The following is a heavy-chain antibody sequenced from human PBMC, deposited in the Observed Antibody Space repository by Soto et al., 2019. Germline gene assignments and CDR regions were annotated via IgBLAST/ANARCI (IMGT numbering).Heavy chain of an antibody. Sequence: SETLSLTCTVSGGSISSGGYYWSWVRQHPGKGLEWIGYIYYSGSTYYNPSLKSRVTISVDTSKNQFSLKLSSVTAADTAVYYCARADYDILTGINYYFDYWGQGTLVTVSS. CDR3: ARADYDILTGINYYFDY. D-gene: IGHD3-9*01. V-gene: IGHV4-31*03. J-gene: IGHJ4*02. CDR2: IYYSGST. CDR1: GGSISSGGYY.